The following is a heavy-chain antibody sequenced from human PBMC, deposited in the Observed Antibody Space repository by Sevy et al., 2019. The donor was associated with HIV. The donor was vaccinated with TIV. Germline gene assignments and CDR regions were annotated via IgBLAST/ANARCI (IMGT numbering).Heavy chain of an antibody. V-gene: IGHV4-39*01. CDR1: GGSIRRGDYF. D-gene: IGHD3-10*01. J-gene: IGHJ6*03. Sequence: SETLSLTCSVTGGSIRRGDYFWGWIRQSPGKGLEWIGSITDSGSTYYNPSLKSRVTMSVDTSKNQFSLKLSSVTAADTAVPYCARLRGGYGNGWFYYYMDVWGKGTTVTVSS. CDR2: ITDSGST. CDR3: ARLRGGYGNGWFYYYMDV.